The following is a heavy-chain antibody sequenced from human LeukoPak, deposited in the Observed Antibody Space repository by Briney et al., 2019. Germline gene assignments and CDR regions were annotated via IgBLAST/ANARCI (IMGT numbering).Heavy chain of an antibody. D-gene: IGHD6-13*01. CDR1: GGSFSGYY. J-gene: IGHJ6*02. CDR2: INHSGST. V-gene: IGHV4-34*01. CDR3: ARGPPLYSSSWYRVHYYYGMDV. Sequence: SETLSLTCAAYGGSFSGYYWSGIRQPPGKGLEWIGEINHSGSTNYNPSLKSRVTISVDTSKNQFSLKLSSVTAADTAVYYCARGPPLYSSSWYRVHYYYGMDVWGQGTTVTVSS.